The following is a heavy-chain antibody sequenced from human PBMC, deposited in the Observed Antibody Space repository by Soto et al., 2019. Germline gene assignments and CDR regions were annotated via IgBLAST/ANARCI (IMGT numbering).Heavy chain of an antibody. Sequence: EVQLLESGRGLVQPGGSLRLSCAASGLIFETYSMSWVRQPPGKGLEWVSGISGAGGSTYYADSVKGRFTISRDNSKNTLYLQVNSLRTEDTAVYYCAKSWGNTWELYYFDSWGQGTLVTVSS. CDR1: GLIFETYS. J-gene: IGHJ4*02. V-gene: IGHV3-23*01. D-gene: IGHD1-7*01. CDR2: ISGAGGST. CDR3: AKSWGNTWELYYFDS.